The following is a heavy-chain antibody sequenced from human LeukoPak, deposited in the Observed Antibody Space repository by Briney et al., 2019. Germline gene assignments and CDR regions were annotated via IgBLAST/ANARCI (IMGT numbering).Heavy chain of an antibody. Sequence: GGSLRLSCAASGFTFSSYSMNWVRQAPGKGLEWVSSISSSSSYIYYADSVKGRFTISRDNAKNSLYLQMNSLRAEDTAVYYCASMGIPGIDYWGQGTLVTASS. J-gene: IGHJ4*02. CDR3: ASMGIPGIDY. V-gene: IGHV3-21*01. CDR1: GFTFSSYS. CDR2: ISSSSSYI. D-gene: IGHD1-14*01.